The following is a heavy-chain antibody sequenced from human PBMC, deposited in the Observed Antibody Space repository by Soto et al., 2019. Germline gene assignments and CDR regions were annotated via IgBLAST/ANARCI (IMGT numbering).Heavy chain of an antibody. CDR2: ISYDGSNK. V-gene: IGHV3-30-3*01. J-gene: IGHJ6*02. CDR1: GFTFSSYA. CDR3: ARGACTNGVCRYYYYYGMDV. Sequence: SGGSLRLSCAASGFTFSSYAMHWVRQAPGKGLEWVAVISYDGSNKYYADSVKGRFTISRDNSKNTLYLQMNSLRAEDTAVYYCARGACTNGVCRYYYYYGMDVWGQGTTVTVSS. D-gene: IGHD2-8*01.